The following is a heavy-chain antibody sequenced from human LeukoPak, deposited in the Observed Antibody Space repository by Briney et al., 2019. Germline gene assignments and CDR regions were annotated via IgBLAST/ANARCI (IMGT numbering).Heavy chain of an antibody. D-gene: IGHD2-21*02. J-gene: IGHJ4*02. Sequence: GRSLRLSCAASGFTFSSYATHWVRQAPGKGLEWVAVISYDGSNKYYADSVKGRFTISRDNSKNTLYLQMNSLRAEDTAVYYCARAPGVTYFDYWGQGTLVTVSS. V-gene: IGHV3-30*04. CDR2: ISYDGSNK. CDR1: GFTFSSYA. CDR3: ARAPGVTYFDY.